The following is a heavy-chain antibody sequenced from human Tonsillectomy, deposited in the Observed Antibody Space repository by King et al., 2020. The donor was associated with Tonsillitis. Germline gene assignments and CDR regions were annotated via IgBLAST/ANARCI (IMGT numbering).Heavy chain of an antibody. Sequence: VQLQQWGAGLLKPSETLSLTCAVSDGSLSGYYWSWIRQPPGKGLEWAGEISHSGSTKYKPSLKSRVTISLDTSRSQFFLKLTSVTAADTAVYYCARNFDLWGRGTLVTVSS. CDR1: DGSLSGYY. CDR3: ARNFDL. CDR2: ISHSGST. V-gene: IGHV4-34*01. J-gene: IGHJ2*01.